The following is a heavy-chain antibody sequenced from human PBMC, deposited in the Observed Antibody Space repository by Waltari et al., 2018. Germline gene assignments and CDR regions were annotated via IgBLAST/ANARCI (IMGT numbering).Heavy chain of an antibody. D-gene: IGHD3-10*01. J-gene: IGHJ4*02. CDR1: GFNFFDTW. Sequence: EVQLVESGGGLVKPGGSLRLSCAASGFNFFDTWMTWVRQAPGKGRVWVSLIKRSFDGGKIEYAAPVNGRSTISRDDSRNTLYLQINNLKIEDTAVYYCTTEWWGDGSGTNYWGLGTLVTVSS. CDR2: IKRSFDGGKI. CDR3: TTEWWGDGSGTNY. V-gene: IGHV3-15*01.